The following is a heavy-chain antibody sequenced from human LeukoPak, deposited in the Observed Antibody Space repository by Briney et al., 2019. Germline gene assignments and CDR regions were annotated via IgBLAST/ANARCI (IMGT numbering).Heavy chain of an antibody. CDR1: EFTVSHNY. D-gene: IGHD3-22*01. CDR2: IHSGGAT. J-gene: IGHJ6*03. V-gene: IGHV3-53*01. Sequence: GGSLRLSCAASEFTVSHNYMSWVRQAPGKGLECVSFIHSGGATYYADSVKGRFTISRDISKNTLYLQMDTLRAEDTAVYYCARVCYYDSGGFYKYYRYYMDVWGKGTTVTVSS. CDR3: ARVCYYDSGGFYKYYRYYMDV.